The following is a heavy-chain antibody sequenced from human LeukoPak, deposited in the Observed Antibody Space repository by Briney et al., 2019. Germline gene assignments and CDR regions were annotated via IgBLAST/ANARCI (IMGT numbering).Heavy chain of an antibody. Sequence: SETLSLTCTVSGGSISSYYWSWIRQPPGKGLEWIGYIYYSGSTNYNPSLESRLTISIDTSKNQFSLKLSYVNAADTAVYYCARGGGGITIFGVVSFEYWGQGNLVIVSS. CDR1: GGSISSYY. D-gene: IGHD3-3*01. CDR3: ARGGGGITIFGVVSFEY. V-gene: IGHV4-59*01. J-gene: IGHJ4*02. CDR2: IYYSGST.